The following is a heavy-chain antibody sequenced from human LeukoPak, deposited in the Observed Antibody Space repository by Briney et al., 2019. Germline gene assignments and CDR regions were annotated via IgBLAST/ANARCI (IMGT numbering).Heavy chain of an antibody. CDR3: SRGGVNYWNPRY. V-gene: IGHV3-53*01. CDR2: LYIGDTT. Sequence: GGSLRLSCVASGFTVSNYYMSWVRQAPGEGLEWVSLLYIGDTTYYAESVEGRFTISRDDSKNTIYLQMNTLRAEDTAVYYCSRGGVNYWNPRYWGQGTLVTVSS. D-gene: IGHD1-1*01. J-gene: IGHJ4*01. CDR1: GFTVSNYY.